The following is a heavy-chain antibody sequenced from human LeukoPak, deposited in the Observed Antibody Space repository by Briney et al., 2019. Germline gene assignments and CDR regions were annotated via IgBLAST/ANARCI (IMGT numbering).Heavy chain of an antibody. CDR2: MNPNSGNT. Sequence: GASVKVSCKASGYTFTSYDINWVRQATGQGLEWMGWMNPNSGNTGYAQKFQGRVTMTRNTSISTAYMELSSLRSEDTAVYYCARAKGRWTNYYDSSGGYYYYYMDVWGKGTTVTVSS. D-gene: IGHD3-22*01. CDR1: GYTFTSYD. CDR3: ARAKGRWTNYYDSSGGYYYYYMDV. J-gene: IGHJ6*03. V-gene: IGHV1-8*01.